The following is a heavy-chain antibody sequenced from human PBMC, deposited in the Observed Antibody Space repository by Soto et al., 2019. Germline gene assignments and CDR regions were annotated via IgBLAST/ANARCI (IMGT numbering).Heavy chain of an antibody. CDR1: GGTFSSYA. CDR2: IIPIFGTA. J-gene: IGHJ5*02. Sequence: QVQLVQAGAEVKKPGSSVKVSCKASGGTFSSYAISWVRQAPGQGLEWMGGIIPIFGTANYAQKFQGRVTITADDSTSTAYMEMSSLRAEDTAVDYCARGVNEILGYCSGGSCWNWFDPWGQGTLVTVSS. D-gene: IGHD2-15*01. V-gene: IGHV1-69*01. CDR3: ARGVNEILGYCSGGSCWNWFDP.